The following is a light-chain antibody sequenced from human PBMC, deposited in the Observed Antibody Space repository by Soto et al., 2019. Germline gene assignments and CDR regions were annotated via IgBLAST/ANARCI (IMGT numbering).Light chain of an antibody. CDR2: SNN. CDR1: SSNIGSNT. Sequence: QSVLTQPPSASGTPGQRVTISCSGSSSNIGSNTVNWYQQLPGTAAKLLIYSNNQRPSGVPDRFSGSKSGTSASLAISGLQSEDEADYYCAACDDSLNAVFGIGTKLTVL. CDR3: AACDDSLNAV. J-gene: IGLJ2*01. V-gene: IGLV1-44*01.